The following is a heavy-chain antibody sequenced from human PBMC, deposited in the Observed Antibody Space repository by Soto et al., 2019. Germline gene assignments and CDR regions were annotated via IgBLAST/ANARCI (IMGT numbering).Heavy chain of an antibody. D-gene: IGHD5-18*01. J-gene: IGHJ6*02. CDR2: IYYSGST. Sequence: ASETLSLTCTVSGGSIISGGYYWSWIRQHPGKGLEWIGYIYYSGSTYYNPSLKSRVTISVDTSKNQFSLKLSSVTAADTAVYYCARDLGDTAMGPYGMDVWGQGTTVTVSS. CDR1: GGSIISGGYY. CDR3: ARDLGDTAMGPYGMDV. V-gene: IGHV4-31*03.